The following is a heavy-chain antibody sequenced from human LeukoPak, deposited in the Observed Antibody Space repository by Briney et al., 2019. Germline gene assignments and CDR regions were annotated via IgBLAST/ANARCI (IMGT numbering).Heavy chain of an antibody. J-gene: IGHJ4*02. CDR2: IKSKTDGGTT. Sequence: GGSLRLSCAAAGFTFSSYGMHWVRQAPGKGLEWVGRIKSKTDGGTTDYAAPVKGRSTISRDDSKNTLYLQMNSLKTEDTAVYYCTTLGYGGNSGDYWGQGTLVTVSS. D-gene: IGHD4-23*01. V-gene: IGHV3-15*01. CDR3: TTLGYGGNSGDY. CDR1: GFTFSSYG.